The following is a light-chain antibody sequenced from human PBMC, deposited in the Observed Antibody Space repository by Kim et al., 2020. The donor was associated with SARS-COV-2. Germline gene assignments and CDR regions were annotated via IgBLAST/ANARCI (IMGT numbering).Light chain of an antibody. V-gene: IGLV4-69*02. CDR2: VSSDGSH. CDR1: RDNGRDA. CDR3: QTWATGIHV. J-gene: IGLJ1*01. Sequence: ASVRLTCTLNRDNGRDAIAGHQQQPGKGPRYVMKVSSDGSHIRGDGIPERFSGSSSGAERYLTISSLQSEDEADYYCQTWATGIHVFGTGTKVTVL.